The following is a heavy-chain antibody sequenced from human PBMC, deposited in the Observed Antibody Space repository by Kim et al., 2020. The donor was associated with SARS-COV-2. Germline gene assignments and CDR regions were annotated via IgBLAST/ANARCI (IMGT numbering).Heavy chain of an antibody. Sequence: KINPSGGSTSYAQKFQGRVTITRDTSTSTVYMELSSLRSEETAVYYCAREREAGRGIRLYDGMDFWGQGTTLTVSS. CDR2: INPSGGST. V-gene: IGHV1-46*01. CDR3: AREREAGRGIRLYDGMDF. J-gene: IGHJ6*01. D-gene: IGHD6-13*01.